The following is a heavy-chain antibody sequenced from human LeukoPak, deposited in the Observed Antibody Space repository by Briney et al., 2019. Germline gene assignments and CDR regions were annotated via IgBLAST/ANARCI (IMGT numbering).Heavy chain of an antibody. D-gene: IGHD3-16*02. V-gene: IGHV1-8*01. CDR2: MNPNSGNT. CDR1: GYTFTSYD. J-gene: IGHJ5*02. CDR3: ARVQKKDLMITFGGVIPKAWFDP. Sequence: ASVKVSCKASGYTFTSYDINWVRQATGQGLEWMGWMNPNSGNTGYAQKFQGRVTMTRNTSISTAYMELSSLRSEDTAVYYCARVQKKDLMITFGGVIPKAWFDPWGQGTLVTVSS.